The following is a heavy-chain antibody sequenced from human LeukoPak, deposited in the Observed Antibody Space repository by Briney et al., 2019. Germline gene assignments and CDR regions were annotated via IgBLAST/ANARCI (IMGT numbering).Heavy chain of an antibody. CDR1: GFTFSNYD. CDR2: IWHDGTNR. V-gene: IGHV3-33*01. J-gene: IGHJ4*02. Sequence: GGSLRLSCAVSGFTFSNYDMHWVRQAPGKGLEWVAVIWHDGTNRYYADSVKGRFTISRDNSKNTVYLQMNSLRAEDTAVYYCARDRFSGSYHPRGIDYWGQGTLVTVSS. CDR3: ARDRFSGSYHPRGIDY. D-gene: IGHD1-26*01.